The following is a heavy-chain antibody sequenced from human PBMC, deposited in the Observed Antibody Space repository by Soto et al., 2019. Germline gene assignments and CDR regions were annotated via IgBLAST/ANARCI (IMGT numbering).Heavy chain of an antibody. J-gene: IGHJ4*02. CDR2: IYWDDDK. D-gene: IGHD3-3*01. CDR1: GFSLTTSGVG. CDR3: AHRVLRTVFGLVTTTAIYFDF. V-gene: IGHV2-5*02. Sequence: QITLNESGPTVVRPTETLTLTCRFSGFSLTTSGVGVCWIRQSPGKAPEWLALIYWDDDKRYSASLKSRLTITNDTSKNQVVLTVSDLDLTDTATYYCAHRVLRTVFGLVTTTAIYFDFWGQGTPVAVSS.